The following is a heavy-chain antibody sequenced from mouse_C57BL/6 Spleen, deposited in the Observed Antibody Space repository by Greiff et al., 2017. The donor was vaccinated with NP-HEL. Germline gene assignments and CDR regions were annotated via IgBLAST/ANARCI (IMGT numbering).Heavy chain of an antibody. CDR2: IYPSDSET. V-gene: IGHV1-61*01. D-gene: IGHD1-1*01. J-gene: IGHJ1*03. Sequence: QVQLQQPGAELVRPGSSVKLSCKASGYTFTSYWMDWVKQRPGQGLEWIGNIYPSDSETHYNQKFKDKATLTVDKSSSTAYMQLSSLTSEDSAVYDCARTYYGSSYWYFDVWGTGTTVTVSS. CDR1: GYTFTSYW. CDR3: ARTYYGSSYWYFDV.